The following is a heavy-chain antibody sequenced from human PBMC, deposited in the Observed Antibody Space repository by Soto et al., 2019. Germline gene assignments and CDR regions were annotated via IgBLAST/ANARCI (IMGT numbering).Heavy chain of an antibody. CDR2: ISYDGSNK. CDR1: GFTFSSYA. Sequence: AGGSLRLSCAASGFTFSSYAMHWVRQAPGKGLEWVAVISYDGSNKYYADSVKGRFTISRDNSKNTLYLQMNSLRAEDTAVYYCARDRLYYDSSGYYPGAFDIWGQGTMVTVSS. CDR3: ARDRLYYDSSGYYPGAFDI. D-gene: IGHD3-22*01. V-gene: IGHV3-30-3*01. J-gene: IGHJ3*02.